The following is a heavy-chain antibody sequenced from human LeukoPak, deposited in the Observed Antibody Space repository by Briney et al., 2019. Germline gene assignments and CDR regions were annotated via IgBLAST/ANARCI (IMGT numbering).Heavy chain of an antibody. CDR2: ISGSGGST. CDR1: GFTLSSYS. J-gene: IGHJ4*02. Sequence: PGGSLTLSCAVSGFTLSSYSRSWIRQAPGKGLEWVSAISGSGGSTYYADSEKGLITIFDDISNNTLYLQMNSLRADDAAVYYCAKDIEFIVGATDYWGQGTLVTVSS. D-gene: IGHD1-26*01. V-gene: IGHV3-23*01. CDR3: AKDIEFIVGATDY.